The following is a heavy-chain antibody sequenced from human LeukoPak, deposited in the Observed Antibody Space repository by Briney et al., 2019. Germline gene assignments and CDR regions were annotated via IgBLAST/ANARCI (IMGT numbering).Heavy chain of an antibody. Sequence: SETLSLTCAVYGGSFSGYYWSWIRQPPGKGLEWIGEINHSGSTNYNPSLKSRVTISVDTSKNQFSLKLSSVTAADTAVYYCARVGFWSGYSSGYWGQETLVTVSS. D-gene: IGHD3-3*01. V-gene: IGHV4-34*01. J-gene: IGHJ4*02. CDR3: ARVGFWSGYSSGY. CDR1: GGSFSGYY. CDR2: INHSGST.